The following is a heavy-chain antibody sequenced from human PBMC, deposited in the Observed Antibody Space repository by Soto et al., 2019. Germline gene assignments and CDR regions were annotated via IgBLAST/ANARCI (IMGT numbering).Heavy chain of an antibody. V-gene: IGHV3-23*01. CDR3: ARGSTDSYPGSRIFDF. J-gene: IGHJ4*02. Sequence: EVQLLESGGDLKQPGGSLRLSCVASGLTFGGRAMSWVRQAPGEGLQWVSTITDTGGDAKYADSVRGRFVISRDNSKKTLYLQMTSLTAEDSAMYFCARGSTDSYPGSRIFDFWGRGTLVTVSS. CDR1: GLTFGGRA. CDR2: ITDTGGDA. D-gene: IGHD3-10*01.